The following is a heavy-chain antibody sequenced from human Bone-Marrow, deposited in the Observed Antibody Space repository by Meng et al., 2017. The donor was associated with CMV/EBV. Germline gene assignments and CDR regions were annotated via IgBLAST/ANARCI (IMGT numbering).Heavy chain of an antibody. CDR2: ISGTTPNI. Sequence: GESLKISCTTSGFSFSAYGMNWVRQAPGKGLEWVALISGTTPNIYYADSVKGRFTISRDNAKNSLYLQMNSLRAEDTAVYYCARDVPHDYGGYFDYWGQGTLVTVSS. J-gene: IGHJ4*02. D-gene: IGHD4-23*01. CDR3: ARDVPHDYGGYFDY. V-gene: IGHV3-21*01. CDR1: GFSFSAYG.